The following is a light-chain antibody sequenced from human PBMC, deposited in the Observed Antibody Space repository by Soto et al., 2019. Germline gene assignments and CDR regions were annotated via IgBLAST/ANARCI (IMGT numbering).Light chain of an antibody. CDR1: QSVSSY. V-gene: IGKV3-20*01. J-gene: IGKJ1*01. CDR2: DAS. Sequence: EIVLKQSPATLSLSPGERATLSCRASQSVSSYLAWYQQKPGQAPRLLIYDASNRATGIPARFSGSGSGTDFTLTISRLEPEDFAVYYCQQYGSSPWTFGHGTKVDIK. CDR3: QQYGSSPWT.